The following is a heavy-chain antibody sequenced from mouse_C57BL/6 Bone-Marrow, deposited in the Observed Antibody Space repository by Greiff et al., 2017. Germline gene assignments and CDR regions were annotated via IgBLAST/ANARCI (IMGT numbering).Heavy chain of an antibody. V-gene: IGHV1-78*01. Sequence: VQLHQSDAELVKPGASVKISCKVSGYTFTDHTINWMKQRPEKGLEWIGNIYPRDGSTKYNEKFKGKATLTEDKSSITAYMQLKSLTSEDSSVYCCARQTAQAAWFAYWGQGTLVTVS. J-gene: IGHJ3*01. CDR2: IYPRDGST. D-gene: IGHD3-2*02. CDR1: GYTFTDHT. CDR3: ARQTAQAAWFAY.